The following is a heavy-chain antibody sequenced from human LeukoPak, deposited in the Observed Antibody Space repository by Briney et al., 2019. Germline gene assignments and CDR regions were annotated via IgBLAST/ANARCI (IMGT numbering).Heavy chain of an antibody. CDR3: DSYSSTSLYFDY. V-gene: IGHV1-24*01. J-gene: IGHJ4*02. Sequence: GASVRVSCKVSGYTLTELSMHWVRQAPGEGLEWVGGFDPEDGETIYAQKFQGRVTMTEDTSTDTAYMELSRLRSEDTAVYFCDSYSSTSLYFDYWGQGTLVTVSS. CDR1: GYTLTELS. D-gene: IGHD2-2*01. CDR2: FDPEDGET.